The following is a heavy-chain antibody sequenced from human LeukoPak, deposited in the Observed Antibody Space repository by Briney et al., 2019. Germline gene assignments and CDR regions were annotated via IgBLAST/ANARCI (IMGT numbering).Heavy chain of an antibody. CDR1: GYSFTSYW. D-gene: IGHD4-17*01. Sequence: GESLKISCKGSGYSFTSYWIGWVRQMPGKGLEWMGIIYPGDSDTRYSPSFQGQVTISADNSINTAYPQWSSLKASDTAMYYCARQSRETTVTTWFDPWGHGTLVTVSS. CDR3: ARQSRETTVTTWFDP. V-gene: IGHV5-51*01. CDR2: IYPGDSDT. J-gene: IGHJ5*02.